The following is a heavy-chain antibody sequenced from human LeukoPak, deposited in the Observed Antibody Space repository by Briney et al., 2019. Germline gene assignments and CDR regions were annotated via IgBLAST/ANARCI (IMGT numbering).Heavy chain of an antibody. J-gene: IGHJ3*02. CDR1: GYSISSGYY. D-gene: IGHD2-2*01. CDR2: IYHSGST. V-gene: IGHV4-38-2*01. Sequence: SETLSLTCAVSGYSISSGYYWGWIRQPPGKGQEWIGSIYHSGSTYYNPSLKSRVTISVDTSKNQFSLKLSSVTAADTAVYYCARSGVPAANNAFDIWGQGTMVTVSS. CDR3: ARSGVPAANNAFDI.